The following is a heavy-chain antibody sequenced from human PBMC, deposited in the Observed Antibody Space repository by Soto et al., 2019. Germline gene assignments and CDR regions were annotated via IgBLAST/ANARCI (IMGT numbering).Heavy chain of an antibody. CDR2: ISGSGGST. V-gene: IGHV3-23*01. CDR3: ARGPVGAAAYNWFDP. D-gene: IGHD1-26*01. J-gene: IGHJ5*02. Sequence: WGSLRLSCSASGFTFSSYAMSWFRQAPGKGLEWVSAISGSGGSTYYADSVKGRFTISRDNSKNTLYLQMNSLRAEDTAVYYCARGPVGAAAYNWFDPWGQGTLVTVS. CDR1: GFTFSSYA.